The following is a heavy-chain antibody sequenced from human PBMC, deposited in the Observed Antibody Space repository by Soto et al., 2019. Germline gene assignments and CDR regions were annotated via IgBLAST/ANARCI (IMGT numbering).Heavy chain of an antibody. J-gene: IGHJ3*02. Sequence: QVQLVQSGAEVKKPGSSVRVSCKTSGGTFRNYAVIWVRQAPGQGLECMGGIIPMFGTANYAQKFQGRVTITADESTSTAYMELTSVRSGDTAAYFCARALDSGPPPVAFDIWGQGTMVTVSS. CDR2: IIPMFGTA. D-gene: IGHD6-19*01. CDR1: GGTFRNYA. V-gene: IGHV1-69*01. CDR3: ARALDSGPPPVAFDI.